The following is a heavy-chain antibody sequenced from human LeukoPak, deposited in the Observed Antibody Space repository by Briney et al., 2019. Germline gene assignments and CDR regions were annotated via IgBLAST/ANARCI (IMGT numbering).Heavy chain of an antibody. D-gene: IGHD2-21*02. CDR2: ITYRGSG. CDR3: GVYGGDWRFDF. J-gene: IGHJ4*02. CDR1: NGFDSYY. Sequence: PSETLSLTCAVYNGFDSYYMTIVRQPPGKGLEWVGEITYRGSGNYNPSLTGRATISINVSQRQFSLSLRSVTAADTATYYCGVYGGDWRFDFWGQGTPITVSS. V-gene: IGHV4-34*01.